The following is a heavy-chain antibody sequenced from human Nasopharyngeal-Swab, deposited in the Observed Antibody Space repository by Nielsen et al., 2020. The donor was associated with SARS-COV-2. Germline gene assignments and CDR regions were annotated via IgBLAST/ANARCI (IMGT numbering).Heavy chain of an antibody. V-gene: IGHV3-21*01. J-gene: IGHJ4*02. CDR2: ISSSSSYI. CDR3: ARGAPYSSSSGDFDY. D-gene: IGHD6-6*01. CDR1: GFTFSSYS. Sequence: GGSLRPSCAASGFTFSSYSMNWVCQAPGKGLEWVSSISSSSSYIYYADSVKGRFTISRDNAKNSLYLQMNSLRAEDTAVYYCARGAPYSSSSGDFDYWGQGTLVTVSS.